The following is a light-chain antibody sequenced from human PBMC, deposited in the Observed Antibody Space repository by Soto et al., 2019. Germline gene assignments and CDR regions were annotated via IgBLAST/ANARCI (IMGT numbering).Light chain of an antibody. CDR2: DAS. CDR3: QQYITYPT. CDR1: ESISRW. V-gene: IGKV1-5*01. Sequence: DIQMTQSPSTLYASVGDRVTITCRASESISRWLAWYQQKPGKAPKDLIYDASSLKSGVPSRFSGGGSGTDFTFTISSLQPDDFATYYCQQYITYPTFGQGTRLDIK. J-gene: IGKJ5*01.